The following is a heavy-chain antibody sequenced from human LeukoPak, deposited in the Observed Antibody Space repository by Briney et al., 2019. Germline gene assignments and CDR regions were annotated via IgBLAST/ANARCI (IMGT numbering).Heavy chain of an antibody. CDR3: ARHYDILTGSNWFDP. V-gene: IGHV4-31*03. CDR1: GGSISSGGYY. D-gene: IGHD3-9*01. CDR2: IYYSGST. J-gene: IGHJ5*02. Sequence: SETLSLTCTVSGGSISSGGYYWSWIRQHPGKGLEWVGYIYYSGSTYYNPSLKSRVTISVDTSKNQFSLKLSSVTAADTAVYYCARHYDILTGSNWFDPWGQGTLVTVSS.